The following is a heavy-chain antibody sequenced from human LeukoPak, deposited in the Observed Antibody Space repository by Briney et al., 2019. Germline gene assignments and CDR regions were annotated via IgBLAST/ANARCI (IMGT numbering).Heavy chain of an antibody. Sequence: GASVKVSCKASGYTFTGYYMHWVRQAPGQGLEWMGWINPNSGGTNYAQKFQGRVTMTRDTSISTAYMELSRLRSDDTAVYYCARSYRLLGYCSSTSCYTFDYWGQGTLVTVSS. V-gene: IGHV1-2*02. D-gene: IGHD2-2*02. CDR1: GYTFTGYY. CDR3: ARSYRLLGYCSSTSCYTFDY. CDR2: INPNSGGT. J-gene: IGHJ4*02.